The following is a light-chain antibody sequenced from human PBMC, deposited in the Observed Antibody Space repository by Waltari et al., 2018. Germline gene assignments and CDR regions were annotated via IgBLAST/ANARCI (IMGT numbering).Light chain of an antibody. V-gene: IGKV3-15*01. Sequence: EIVMKQSPATLSVSPGERATLSCRASQSVSSNLAWYQQKPGQAPRLLIYGASTRATGIPARFSGSGSGTEFTLTISSMQSEDFAVYYCQQYNNWPPTFGGGTKVEIK. J-gene: IGKJ4*01. CDR2: GAS. CDR3: QQYNNWPPT. CDR1: QSVSSN.